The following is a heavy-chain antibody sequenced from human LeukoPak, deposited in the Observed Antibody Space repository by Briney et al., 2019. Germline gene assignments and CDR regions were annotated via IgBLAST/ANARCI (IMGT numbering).Heavy chain of an antibody. CDR2: IIPIFGTA. CDR3: ARGWLAETTVVTPYNY. Sequence: ASVKVSCKASGGTFSSYAINWVRQAPGQGLEWMGGIIPIFGTAHYAQDFQDRVTITAVESMSTVYMELSSLRSEDTAVYYCARGWLAETTVVTPYNYWGQGTLVTVSS. D-gene: IGHD4-23*01. V-gene: IGHV1-69*13. CDR1: GGTFSSYA. J-gene: IGHJ4*02.